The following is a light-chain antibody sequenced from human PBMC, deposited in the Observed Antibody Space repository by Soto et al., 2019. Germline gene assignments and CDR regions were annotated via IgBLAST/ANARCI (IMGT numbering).Light chain of an antibody. Sequence: EIVLTQSPATLSLSPGERATLSCRASQSVSSYLAWYQQKPGQAPRLLIYDASNRATGIPARFSGSGSGTDSTLTISSLEPEDFAVYYCQQRSNWPTFGHGTKVDIK. J-gene: IGKJ1*01. V-gene: IGKV3-11*01. CDR2: DAS. CDR3: QQRSNWPT. CDR1: QSVSSY.